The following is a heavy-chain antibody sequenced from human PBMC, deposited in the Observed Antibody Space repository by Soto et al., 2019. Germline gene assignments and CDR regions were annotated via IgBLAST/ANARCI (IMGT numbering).Heavy chain of an antibody. D-gene: IGHD1-7*01. J-gene: IGHJ5*02. Sequence: QVQVVESGGGLVKPGGSLRLSCAASGFTFSDYYMNWIRQAPGKGLEWVSYISSSSDYTKYADSVNGRFTISRDNAKSSIYLQMTRLRAEDTAVYYCARGGVRGTTSRGQVYTWGQGTLVTVSS. V-gene: IGHV3-11*06. CDR3: ARGGVRGTTSRGQVYT. CDR1: GFTFSDYY. CDR2: ISSSSDYT.